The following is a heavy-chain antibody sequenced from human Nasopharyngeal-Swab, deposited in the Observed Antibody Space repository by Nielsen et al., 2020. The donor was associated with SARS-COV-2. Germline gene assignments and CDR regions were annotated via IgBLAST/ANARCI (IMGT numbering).Heavy chain of an antibody. J-gene: IGHJ6*03. D-gene: IGHD6-19*01. CDR1: GYSFTSYW. Sequence: GESLKISCKGSGYSFTSYWISWVRQMPGKGLEWMGRIDPSDSYTNYSPSFQGHVTISADKSISTAYLQWSSLKASDTAVYYCARGDTGEWLATNYYYYMDVWGKGTTVTVSS. V-gene: IGHV5-10-1*01. CDR3: ARGDTGEWLATNYYYYMDV. CDR2: IDPSDSYT.